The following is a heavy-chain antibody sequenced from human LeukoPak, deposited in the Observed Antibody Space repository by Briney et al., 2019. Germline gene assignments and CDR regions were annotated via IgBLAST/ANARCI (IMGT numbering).Heavy chain of an antibody. CDR3: AKDLRVAIAVSGPRGTFDS. D-gene: IGHD6-19*01. J-gene: IGHJ4*02. V-gene: IGHV3-23*01. CDR2: TSGSGDST. Sequence: PGGSLRLSCAASGFTFSSYVMSWVRQAPGKGLEWVSGTSGSGDSTFYADSVKGRFTISRDNSKNTVFLQMNSLGAEDTAVYYCAKDLRVAIAVSGPRGTFDSWGQETLVTVSS. CDR1: GFTFSSYV.